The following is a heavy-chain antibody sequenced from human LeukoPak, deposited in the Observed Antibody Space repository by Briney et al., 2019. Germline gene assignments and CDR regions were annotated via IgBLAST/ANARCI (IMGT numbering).Heavy chain of an antibody. Sequence: GGSLRLSCAASGFTFSRFSMHWVRQAPGKGLEWVAFIRYDGSNKYYADSVKGRFTISRDNSKDTLYLQMNNLRVEDTAVYYCAKDQNFRNSDYWGQGILVTVSS. CDR1: GFTFSRFS. CDR2: IRYDGSNK. CDR3: AKDQNFRNSDY. V-gene: IGHV3-30*02. J-gene: IGHJ4*02. D-gene: IGHD5-24*01.